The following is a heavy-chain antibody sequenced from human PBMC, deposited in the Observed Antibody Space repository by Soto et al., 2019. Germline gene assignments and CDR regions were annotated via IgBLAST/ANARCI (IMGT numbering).Heavy chain of an antibody. J-gene: IGHJ4*02. CDR1: GGTFSSYA. CDR2: IIPIFGTA. Sequence: SVKVSCKASGGTFSSYAISWVRQAPGQGLEWTGGIIPIFGTANYAQKFQGRVTITADKSTSTAYMELSSLRSEDTAVYYCASLPLGYCSGGSCYGPLRPYIDYWGQGTLVTVSS. V-gene: IGHV1-69*06. D-gene: IGHD2-15*01. CDR3: ASLPLGYCSGGSCYGPLRPYIDY.